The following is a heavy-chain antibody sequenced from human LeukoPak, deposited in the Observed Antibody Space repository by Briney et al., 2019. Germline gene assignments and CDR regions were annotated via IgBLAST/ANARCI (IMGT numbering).Heavy chain of an antibody. CDR1: GYTFTSYG. Sequence: GASVKVSCKASGYTFTSYGISWVRPAPGQGLEWMGWISAYNGNTNYAQKLQGRVTMTTDTSTSTAYMELRSLRSDDTAVYDCARAYRSTMVRGAKSYFDYWGQGTLVTVSS. J-gene: IGHJ4*02. D-gene: IGHD3-10*01. V-gene: IGHV1-18*04. CDR2: ISAYNGNT. CDR3: ARAYRSTMVRGAKSYFDY.